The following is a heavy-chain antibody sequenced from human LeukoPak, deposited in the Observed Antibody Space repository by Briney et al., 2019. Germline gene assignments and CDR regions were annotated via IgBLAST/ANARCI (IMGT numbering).Heavy chain of an antibody. CDR2: ISAYNSDT. CDR1: GYAFTSFA. V-gene: IGHV1-18*01. CDR3: ARHTTGSYYRYDS. Sequence: ASVKVSCKASGYAFTSFAISWVRQAPGQGLEWMGWISAYNSDTNYAQKLQGRVTMTTDTSTSTAYMDLRSLRSDDTAVYYCARHTTGSYYRYDSWGQGTLVTVSS. J-gene: IGHJ4*02. D-gene: IGHD3-22*01.